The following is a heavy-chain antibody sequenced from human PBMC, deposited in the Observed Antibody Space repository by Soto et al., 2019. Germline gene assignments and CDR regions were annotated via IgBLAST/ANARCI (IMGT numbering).Heavy chain of an antibody. J-gene: IGHJ5*02. V-gene: IGHV6-1*01. CDR1: GDSVSNNRAA. CDR3: VRERKYQLLSWYWFDP. Sequence: QVQLQQSGPGLVKPSQTLSLTCAISGDSVSNNRAAWSWIRQSPSRGLEWLGRTYYKSTWYNDYAVSVKSRITINPDTSKNQFSLQLNSVTPEDTAVYYCVRERKYQLLSWYWFDPWGQGTLDTVSS. D-gene: IGHD2-2*01. CDR2: TYYKSTWYN.